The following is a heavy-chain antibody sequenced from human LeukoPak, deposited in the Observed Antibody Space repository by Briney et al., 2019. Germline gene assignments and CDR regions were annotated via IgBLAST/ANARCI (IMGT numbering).Heavy chain of an antibody. CDR1: GYIFTNYW. CDR3: ARRATGTTKWFDP. J-gene: IGHJ5*02. V-gene: IGHV5-51*01. Sequence: GESLKISCKGSGYIFTNYWIGWVRQMPGKGLEWMGIIYPGDSDTRYSPPFQGQVTMSADKSISTGYLKWSSLKASDTAMYYCARRATGTTKWFDPWGQGTLVTVSS. CDR2: IYPGDSDT. D-gene: IGHD1-1*01.